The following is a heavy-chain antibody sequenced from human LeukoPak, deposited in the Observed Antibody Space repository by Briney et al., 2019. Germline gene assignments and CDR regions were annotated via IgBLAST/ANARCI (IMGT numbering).Heavy chain of an antibody. J-gene: IGHJ4*02. D-gene: IGHD3-22*01. V-gene: IGHV4-34*01. CDR2: INHSGST. Sequence: SETLSLTCAVYGGSFSGYYWSWIRQPPGKGLEWIGEINHSGSTNYNPSLKSRVTISVDTSKNQFSLKLRSVTAAGTAVYYCARGRGITMIVVVINRVYFDYWGQGTLVTVSS. CDR3: ARGRGITMIVVVINRVYFDY. CDR1: GGSFSGYY.